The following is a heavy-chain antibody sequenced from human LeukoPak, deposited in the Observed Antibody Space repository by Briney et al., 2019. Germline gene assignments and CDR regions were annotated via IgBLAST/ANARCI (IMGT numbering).Heavy chain of an antibody. CDR3: ARAILNLSYYYGSGTIDY. Sequence: WVRQTPGKGLEWIGSIYYSGSTYYNPSLKSRVTISVDTSKNQFSLKLSSVTAADTAVYYCARAILNLSYYYGSGTIDYWGQGTLVTVSS. CDR2: IYYSGST. D-gene: IGHD3-10*01. J-gene: IGHJ4*02. V-gene: IGHV4-39*07.